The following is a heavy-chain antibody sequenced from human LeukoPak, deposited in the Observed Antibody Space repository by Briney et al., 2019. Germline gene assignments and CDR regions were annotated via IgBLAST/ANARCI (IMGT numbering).Heavy chain of an antibody. Sequence: SETLSLTCTVSDGSISSYYWSWIRQPPGKGLEWIGHIYDSGSTNYNTSLKGRVTISVDTSKNQFSLKLSSVTAADTAVYYCAREFSWSGFFDYWGQGTLVTVSS. J-gene: IGHJ4*02. V-gene: IGHV4-59*01. CDR2: IYDSGST. CDR3: AREFSWSGFFDY. CDR1: DGSISSYY. D-gene: IGHD3-3*01.